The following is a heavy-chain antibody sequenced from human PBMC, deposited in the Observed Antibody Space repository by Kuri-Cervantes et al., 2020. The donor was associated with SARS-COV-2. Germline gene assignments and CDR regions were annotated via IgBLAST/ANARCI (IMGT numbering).Heavy chain of an antibody. Sequence: SGPTLVKPTQTLTLTCTFSGFSLSTSGVGVGWIRQPPGKALEWLALIYWNDDKRYSPSLKSRLTITKDTSKNQVVLTMTNIDPVDTATYYCAHRLDCPLNYYGMDVWGQGTTVTVSS. CDR2: IYWNDDK. D-gene: IGHD2-21*02. CDR3: AHRLDCPLNYYGMDV. V-gene: IGHV2-5*01. J-gene: IGHJ6*02. CDR1: GFSLSTSGVG.